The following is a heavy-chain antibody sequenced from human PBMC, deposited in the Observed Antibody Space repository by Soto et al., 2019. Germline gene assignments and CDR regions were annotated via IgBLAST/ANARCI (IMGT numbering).Heavy chain of an antibody. CDR3: VQSRCGGDCLQSYSSHSYYGLDV. CDR1: GLSLSTTGVG. D-gene: IGHD2-21*02. CDR2: IYWDDDK. V-gene: IGHV2-5*02. Sequence: GSGPTLVNPTQTLTLTCTFSGLSLSTTGVGVGWIRQPPGKALEWPALIYWDDDKRYSPSLKSRLTITKDTSKNQVVLTMTNMDPVDTATYYCVQSRCGGDCLQSYSSHSYYGLDVWGQGTTVTVSS. J-gene: IGHJ6*02.